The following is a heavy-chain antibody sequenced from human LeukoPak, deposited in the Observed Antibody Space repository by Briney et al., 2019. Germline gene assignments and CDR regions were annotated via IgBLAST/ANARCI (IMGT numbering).Heavy chain of an antibody. V-gene: IGHV3-66*01. CDR1: GVSVSSNF. CDR3: TRDPPAVAINTYA. CDR2: IYSGGET. J-gene: IGHJ5*02. Sequence: PGGSLRLSCAASGVSVSSNFMICVRQAPGKGREWVSLIYSGGETSYADSVKGRFSISRDNSKNTLYLQMNSLRVEDTAVYYCTRDPPAVAINTYAWGQGTLVTVSS. D-gene: IGHD6-13*01.